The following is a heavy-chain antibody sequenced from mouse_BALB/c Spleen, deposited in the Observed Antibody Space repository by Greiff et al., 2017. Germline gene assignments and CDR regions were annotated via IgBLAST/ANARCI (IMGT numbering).Heavy chain of an antibody. Sequence: QVQLQQSGAELVKPGASVKLSCKASGYTFTSYWMHWVKQRPGQGLEWIGEINPSNGRTNYNEKFKSKATLTVDKSSSTAYMQLSSLTSEDSAVYYCARGATGDYWGQGTTLTVSS. CDR1: GYTFTSYW. CDR2: INPSNGRT. D-gene: IGHD3-1*01. CDR3: ARGATGDY. V-gene: IGHV1S81*02. J-gene: IGHJ2*01.